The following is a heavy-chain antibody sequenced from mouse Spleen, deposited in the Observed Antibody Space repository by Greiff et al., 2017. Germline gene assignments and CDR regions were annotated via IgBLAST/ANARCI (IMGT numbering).Heavy chain of an antibody. CDR3: ARPYYYGSSLYWYFDV. V-gene: IGHV5-9-2*01. Sequence: EVKLVESGGGLVKPGGSLKLSCAASGFTFSSYGMSWVRQTPEKRLEWVATISGGGSYTYYPDSVTGRFTISRDNAKNNLYLQMSSLRSEDTALYYCARPYYYGSSLYWYFDVWGAGTTVTVSS. CDR2: ISGGGSYT. CDR1: GFTFSSYG. J-gene: IGHJ1*01. D-gene: IGHD1-1*01.